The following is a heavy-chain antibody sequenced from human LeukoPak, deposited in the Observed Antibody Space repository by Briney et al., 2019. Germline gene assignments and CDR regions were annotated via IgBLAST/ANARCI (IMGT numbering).Heavy chain of an antibody. J-gene: IGHJ4*02. CDR3: ARAGNYGDYVFDS. CDR1: GFTFSTYA. Sequence: PGGSLRLSCAASGFTFSTYAMNWVRQAPGKGLEWDSYISRRGTTIYYADSVKGRFTISRDNAKNSLYLQMNSLRAEDTAVYYCARAGNYGDYVFDSWGQGTLVTVSS. CDR2: ISRRGTTI. D-gene: IGHD4-17*01. V-gene: IGHV3-48*03.